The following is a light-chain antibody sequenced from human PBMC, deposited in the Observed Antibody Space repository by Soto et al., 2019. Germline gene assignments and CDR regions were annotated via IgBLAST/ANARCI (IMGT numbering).Light chain of an antibody. CDR1: QRIANNF. V-gene: IGKV3-20*01. Sequence: PGERATLSCRASQRIANNFLAWFQQKPGQPPTLLIYGASTRASGIPDRFSGSGSGTDFALTISRLEPGDFAVYYCQQYGRSPFTFAQGTKLQIK. CDR3: QQYGRSPFT. CDR2: GAS. J-gene: IGKJ2*01.